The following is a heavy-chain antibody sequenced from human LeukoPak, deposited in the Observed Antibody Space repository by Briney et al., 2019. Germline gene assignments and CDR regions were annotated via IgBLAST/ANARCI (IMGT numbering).Heavy chain of an antibody. CDR2: ISSDGTST. V-gene: IGHV3-74*01. J-gene: IGHJ4*02. D-gene: IGHD2-2*01. CDR1: GFTFGSSY. CDR3: ERDVGSSLHS. Sequence: GGSLRLSCAASGFTFGSSYMHWVRQDPRKGLVWVSCISSDGTSTNYADSVKGRFTISRDNPKNTVYLQMNSLRAEDTAVYYCERDVGSSLHSWGQGTLVIVSS.